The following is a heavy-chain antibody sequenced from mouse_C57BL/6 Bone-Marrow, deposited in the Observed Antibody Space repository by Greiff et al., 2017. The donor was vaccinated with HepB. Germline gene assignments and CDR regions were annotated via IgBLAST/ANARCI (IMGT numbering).Heavy chain of an antibody. J-gene: IGHJ3*01. CDR2: SRNKANDYTT. CDR1: GFTFSDFY. V-gene: IGHV7-1*01. D-gene: IGHD2-4*01. Sequence: EVQVVESGGGLVQSGRSLRLSCATSGFTFSDFYMEWVRQAPGKGLEWIAASRNKANDYTTEYSASVKGRFIVSRDTSQSILYLQMNALGAEDTAIYYCARDAGDYDAWFAYWGQGTLVTVSA. CDR3: ARDAGDYDAWFAY.